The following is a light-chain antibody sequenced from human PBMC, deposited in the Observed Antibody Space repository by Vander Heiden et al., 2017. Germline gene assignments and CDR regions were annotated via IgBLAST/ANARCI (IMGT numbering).Light chain of an antibody. CDR1: RSDVAGYNY. Sequence: QSALPQPASLPGSPGPSIPISCTGTRSDVAGYNYVSWYQQRPVKAPELMIYDVSARPSGVSKRFSGSKSGNTASLTISRLQAEDEAYYYCSAYTCSHTLVFGGGTKLTVL. J-gene: IGLJ3*02. V-gene: IGLV2-14*03. CDR3: SAYTCSHTLV. CDR2: DVS.